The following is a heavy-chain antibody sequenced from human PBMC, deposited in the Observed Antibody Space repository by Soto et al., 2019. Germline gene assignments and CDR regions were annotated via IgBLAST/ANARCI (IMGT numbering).Heavy chain of an antibody. J-gene: IGHJ4*02. V-gene: IGHV3-21*01. CDR1: GFTFSSYS. CDR2: ISSSSSYI. D-gene: IGHD4-17*01. CDR3: ARDRLTTVTTAEDY. Sequence: GGSLRLSCAASGFTFSSYSMNWVRQAPGKGLEWVSSISSSSSYIYYADSVKGRFTISRDNAKNSLYLQMNSLRAEDTAVYYCARDRLTTVTTAEDYWGQGTLVTVSS.